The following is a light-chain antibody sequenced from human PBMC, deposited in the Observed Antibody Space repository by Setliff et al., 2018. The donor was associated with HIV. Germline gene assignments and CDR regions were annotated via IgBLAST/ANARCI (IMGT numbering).Light chain of an antibody. V-gene: IGLV2-11*01. CDR2: DVS. CDR1: SSDVGGYNY. Sequence: QSALTQPRSVSGSPGQSVTISCTGTSSDVGGYNYVSWYQQHPGKAPKLMIYDVSKRPSGVPDRFPGSKSGNTASLTISGLQAEDEADYYCCSYAGSSTFPYVFGTGTKVTVL. CDR3: CSYAGSSTFPYV. J-gene: IGLJ1*01.